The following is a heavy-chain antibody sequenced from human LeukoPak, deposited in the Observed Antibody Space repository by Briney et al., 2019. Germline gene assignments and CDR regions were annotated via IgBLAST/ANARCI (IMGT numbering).Heavy chain of an antibody. V-gene: IGHV1-69*04. D-gene: IGHD3-10*01. Sequence: SVKVSCKASGYTFSGYGLSWVRQAPGQGLEWMGRIIPILGIANYAQKFQGRVTITADKSTSTAYMELSSLRSEDTAVYYCARTLWFGESNALDIWGQGTMVTVSS. CDR1: GYTFSGYG. CDR3: ARTLWFGESNALDI. J-gene: IGHJ3*02. CDR2: IIPILGIA.